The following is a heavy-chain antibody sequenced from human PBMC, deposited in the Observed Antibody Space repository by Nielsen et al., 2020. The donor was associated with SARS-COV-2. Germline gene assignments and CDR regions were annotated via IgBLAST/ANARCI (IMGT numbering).Heavy chain of an antibody. CDR1: GFTFSSYG. J-gene: IGHJ4*02. CDR2: IWYDGSNK. V-gene: IGHV3-33*01. Sequence: GGSLRLSCAASGFTFSSYGMHWVSQAPAKGLERVAVIWYDGSNKYYADSVKGRFTISRDNSKNTLYLQMNSLRAEDTAVYYCARPSIAAGLDSWGQGTLVTVSS. D-gene: IGHD6-13*01. CDR3: ARPSIAAGLDS.